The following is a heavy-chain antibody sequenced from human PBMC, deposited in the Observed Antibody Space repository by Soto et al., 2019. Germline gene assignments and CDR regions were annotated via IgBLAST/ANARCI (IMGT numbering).Heavy chain of an antibody. Sequence: QVQLVESGGGVVQPGRSLRLSCAASGFTFSSYGMHWVRQAPGKGLEWVAVIWYDGSNKYSADSVKGRFTISRDNSKNPLYLEMNSLSAEDTGVYYCARGMVGARRQGLDYWGQGTLVTVSS. CDR3: ARGMVGARRQGLDY. J-gene: IGHJ4*02. D-gene: IGHD1-26*01. CDR1: GFTFSSYG. V-gene: IGHV3-33*01. CDR2: IWYDGSNK.